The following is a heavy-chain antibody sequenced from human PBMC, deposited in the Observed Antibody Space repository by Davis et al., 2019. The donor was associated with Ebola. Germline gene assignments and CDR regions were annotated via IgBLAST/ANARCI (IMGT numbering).Heavy chain of an antibody. D-gene: IGHD3-3*01. Sequence: ASVKVSCKASGYTFTSYGISWVRQAPGQGLEWMGWISAYNGNTNYAQKLQGRVTMTTDTSTSTAYMELRSLRSDDTAVYYCARDAPYYDFWSGYRPFDYWGQGTLVTVSS. J-gene: IGHJ4*02. CDR3: ARDAPYYDFWSGYRPFDY. V-gene: IGHV1-18*01. CDR2: ISAYNGNT. CDR1: GYTFTSYG.